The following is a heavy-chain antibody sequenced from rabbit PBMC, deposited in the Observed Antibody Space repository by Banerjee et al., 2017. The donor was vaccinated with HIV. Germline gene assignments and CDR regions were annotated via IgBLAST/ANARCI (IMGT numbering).Heavy chain of an antibody. CDR1: GFDFSSNA. CDR2: INTSSGNT. V-gene: IGHV1S45*01. Sequence: QEQLVESGGGLVQPEGSLTPPCTASGFDFSSNAMCWVRQAPGKGLEWIACINTSSGNTVYASWAKGRFTISKTSSTTVTLQMTSLTAADTATYFCARDLAGVIGWNFGLWGPGTLVTVS. J-gene: IGHJ4*01. CDR3: ARDLAGVIGWNFGL. D-gene: IGHD4-1*01.